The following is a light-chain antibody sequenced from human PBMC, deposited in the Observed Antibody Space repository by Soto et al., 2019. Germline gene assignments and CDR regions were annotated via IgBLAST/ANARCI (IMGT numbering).Light chain of an antibody. CDR2: LNSDGSH. J-gene: IGLJ2*01. CDR1: SGHRSYA. CDR3: QTWGTGILV. Sequence: QLVLTQSPSASASLGASVKLTCTLSSGHRSYAIAWHQQQPEEGPRYLMKLNSDGSHSKGDGIPDRFSGSSSGAERYLTSSSLQSEDEADYYCQTWGTGILVFGGGTKVTVL. V-gene: IGLV4-69*01.